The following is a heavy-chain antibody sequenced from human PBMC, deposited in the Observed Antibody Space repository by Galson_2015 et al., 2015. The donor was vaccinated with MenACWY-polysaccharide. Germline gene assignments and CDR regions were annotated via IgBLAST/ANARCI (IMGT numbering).Heavy chain of an antibody. D-gene: IGHD3-22*01. CDR3: AKALYYYDSSGYDAFDI. CDR1: GFTFDDYA. J-gene: IGHJ3*02. V-gene: IGHV3-9*01. Sequence: SLRLSCAASGFTFDDYAMHWVRQAPGKGLEWVSGFSWNSGSIGYADSVKGRFTISRDNAKNPLYLQMNSLRAEDTALYYCAKALYYYDSSGYDAFDIWGQGTMVTVSS. CDR2: FSWNSGSI.